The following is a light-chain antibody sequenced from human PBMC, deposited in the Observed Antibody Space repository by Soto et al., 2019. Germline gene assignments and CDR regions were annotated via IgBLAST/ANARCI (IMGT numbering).Light chain of an antibody. CDR3: MQSLETWT. CDR2: LGS. V-gene: IGKV2-28*01. CDR1: QSLLRSDGYHS. J-gene: IGKJ1*01. Sequence: DIVMTQSPLSLPVTPGEPASISCRSSQSLLRSDGYHSLDWYLQKPGQSPQLLIYLGSTRATGVRDRFSGSGSGTDFTLKISRLEAEDVGIYYCMQSLETWTFGQGTKVEIK.